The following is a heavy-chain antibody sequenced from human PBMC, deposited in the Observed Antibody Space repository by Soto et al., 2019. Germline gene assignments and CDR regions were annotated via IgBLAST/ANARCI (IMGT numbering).Heavy chain of an antibody. CDR2: IKSISDGGTT. D-gene: IGHD1-26*01. J-gene: IGHJ4*02. V-gene: IGHV3-15*01. CDR3: TTDAAIV. CDR1: GFTFSNAW. Sequence: EVHLVESGGGLVKPGGSLRLSCAASGFTFSNAWMSWVRQAPGKGLEWVGRIKSISDGGTTDYAAPVKGRFTISRDDSKNTLYLQMNSLKTEDTALYFCTTDAAIVWGQGTLVTVSS.